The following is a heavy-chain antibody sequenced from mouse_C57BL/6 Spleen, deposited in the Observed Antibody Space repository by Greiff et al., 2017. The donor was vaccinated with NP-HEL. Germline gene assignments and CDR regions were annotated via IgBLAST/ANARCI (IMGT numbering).Heavy chain of an antibody. J-gene: IGHJ4*01. CDR3: ASGYSNSYYAMDY. CDR1: GYTFTDYN. CDR2: INPNNGGT. V-gene: IGHV1-18*01. Sequence: EVKLQESGPELVKPGASVKIPCKASGYTFTDYNMDWVKQSHGKSLEWIGDINPNNGGTIYNQKFKGKATLTVDKSSSTAYMELRSLTSEDTAVYYCASGYSNSYYAMDYWGQGTSVTVSS. D-gene: IGHD2-5*01.